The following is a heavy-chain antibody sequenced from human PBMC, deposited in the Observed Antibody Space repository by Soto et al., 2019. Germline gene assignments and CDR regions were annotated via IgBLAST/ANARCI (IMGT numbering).Heavy chain of an antibody. Sequence: VASVNVSCKASGYTFTSYDINWVRQATGQGLEWMGWMNPNSGNTGYAQKFQGRVTMTRNTSISTAYMELSSLRSEDTAVYYCAREYFRSGHPDYWGQGTLVTVSS. D-gene: IGHD3-10*01. J-gene: IGHJ4*02. CDR1: GYTFTSYD. CDR3: AREYFRSGHPDY. CDR2: MNPNSGNT. V-gene: IGHV1-8*01.